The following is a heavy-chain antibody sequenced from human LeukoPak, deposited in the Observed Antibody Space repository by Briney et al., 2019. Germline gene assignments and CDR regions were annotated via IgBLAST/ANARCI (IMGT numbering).Heavy chain of an antibody. Sequence: GEYLKIYFDGSGYSYPTYWVAWVRQMPGKGMEWMGIIYPGDSDKRYSPSFQGQVTISADRSISTAYLQWSSLKAPDTASFYSVRLRDLFGDYAFHDFCGEGTLVTVYS. CDR3: VRLRDLFGDYAFHDF. D-gene: IGHD4-17*01. J-gene: IGHJ4*02. V-gene: IGHV5-51*01. CDR1: GYSYPTYW. CDR2: IYPGDSDK.